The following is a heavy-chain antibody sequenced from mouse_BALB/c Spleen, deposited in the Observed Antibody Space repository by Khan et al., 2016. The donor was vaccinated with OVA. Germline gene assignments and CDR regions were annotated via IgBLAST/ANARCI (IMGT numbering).Heavy chain of an antibody. Sequence: EVQLQESGPGLVKPSQSLSLTCTVTGYSITSDFAWNWVRQFPGNKLEWMGYISFSGSTSYGPSLKSRLTITRDTSKNTFFLSFSSVTTEDSATYYCIRSVYYAYAYAMDYWGQGTSVTVSS. CDR1: GYSITSDFA. D-gene: IGHD2-2*01. V-gene: IGHV3-2*02. CDR3: IRSVYYAYAYAMDY. J-gene: IGHJ4*01. CDR2: ISFSGST.